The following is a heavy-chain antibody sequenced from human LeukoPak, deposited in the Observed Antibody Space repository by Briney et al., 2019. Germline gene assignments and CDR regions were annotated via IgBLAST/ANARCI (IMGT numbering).Heavy chain of an antibody. Sequence: GGSLRLSCAASGFTFSSYAMSWVRQAPGKGLEWVSTVSASGGGTNYADSVKGRFTISRDNAKNSLYLQMNSLRAEDTGVYYCASGQYSSGWRVDYWGQGTLVTVSS. J-gene: IGHJ4*02. V-gene: IGHV3-23*01. CDR1: GFTFSSYA. D-gene: IGHD6-19*01. CDR2: VSASGGGT. CDR3: ASGQYSSGWRVDY.